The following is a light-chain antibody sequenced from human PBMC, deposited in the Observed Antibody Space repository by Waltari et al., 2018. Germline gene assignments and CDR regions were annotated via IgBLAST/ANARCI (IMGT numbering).Light chain of an antibody. Sequence: QSALAQPASVSGSPGQSITVSCTGTSRDVGGYNYVPWYQQHPGKAPKVMIYEVSKRPSGVSDRFSGSKSGNTASLTISGLQAEDEADYYCTSFTTTSTVQFGGGTKVTVL. V-gene: IGLV2-14*01. CDR1: SRDVGGYNY. J-gene: IGLJ2*01. CDR3: TSFTTTSTVQ. CDR2: EVS.